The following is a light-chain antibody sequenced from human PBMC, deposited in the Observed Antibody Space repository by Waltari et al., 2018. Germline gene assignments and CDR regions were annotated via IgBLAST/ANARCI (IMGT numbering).Light chain of an antibody. CDR1: SFNIGKNH. Sequence: QSVVTQPPSVSAAPGQKVTISCSGSSFNIGKNHVSWYKQHPGTAPKLPLYETDKLPSVIPDRFSGSKSGTSATLGVTGLQSGDEADYYCGVWDSSLKAYVFGPGTSVAVL. CDR2: ETD. V-gene: IGLV1-51*02. J-gene: IGLJ1*01. CDR3: GVWDSSLKAYV.